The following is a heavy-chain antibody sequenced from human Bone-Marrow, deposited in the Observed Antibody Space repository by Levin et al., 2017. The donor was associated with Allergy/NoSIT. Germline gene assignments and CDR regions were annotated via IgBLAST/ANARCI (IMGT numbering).Heavy chain of an antibody. CDR1: GGSISSNNW. J-gene: IGHJ4*02. Sequence: SETLSLTCAVSGGSISSNNWWSWVRQPPGKGLEWLGEIFHTGSTHYHPSLKSRVTMSVDKSNNQFSLKLPSMTAADTAVYYCARRGQWLGPHDYWGQGILVAVSS. CDR2: IFHTGST. CDR3: ARRGQWLGPHDY. D-gene: IGHD6-19*01. V-gene: IGHV4-4*02.